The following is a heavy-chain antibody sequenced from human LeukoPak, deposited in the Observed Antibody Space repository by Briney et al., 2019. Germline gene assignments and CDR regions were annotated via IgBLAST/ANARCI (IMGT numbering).Heavy chain of an antibody. CDR1: GIIFSTYA. CDR3: ARDFWSGYYTED. J-gene: IGHJ4*02. Sequence: GGSLRLSCEFSGIIFSTYAMNWVRQAPGKGLEWISYISGSSSGSTSIIHYADSVKVRLTISRDNAKNSLHLQMDSLSAEDTAVYYCARDFWSGYYTEDWGQGALVIVSS. CDR2: ISGSSSGSTSII. V-gene: IGHV3-48*04. D-gene: IGHD3-3*01.